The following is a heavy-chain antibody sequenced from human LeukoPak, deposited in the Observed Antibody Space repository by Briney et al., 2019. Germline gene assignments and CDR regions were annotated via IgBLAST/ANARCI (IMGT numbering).Heavy chain of an antibody. Sequence: QAGGSLRLSCAASAFTFDDFAMHWVRHAPGKGLEWVSGISWNSVNIAYADSVKGRFTISRDNAKNSLYLQMDSLRAEDTALYYCARAPSLRPGTAFDVWGQGTMVTVSA. V-gene: IGHV3-9*01. J-gene: IGHJ3*01. CDR3: ARAPSLRPGTAFDV. CDR1: AFTFDDFA. D-gene: IGHD3-10*01. CDR2: ISWNSVNI.